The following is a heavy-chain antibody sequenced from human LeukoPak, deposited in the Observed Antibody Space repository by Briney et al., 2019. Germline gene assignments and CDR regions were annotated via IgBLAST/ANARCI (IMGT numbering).Heavy chain of an antibody. Sequence: GGSLRLSCTASGFTFGDYAMSWVRQAPGKGLEWVGFIRSKAYGGTTEYAASVKGRFTISRDDSKSIAYLQMNSLKTEDTAVYYCTPTLRGGQPGENWGQGALVTVSS. CDR2: IRSKAYGGTT. D-gene: IGHD3-10*01. CDR1: GFTFGDYA. V-gene: IGHV3-49*04. J-gene: IGHJ4*02. CDR3: TPTLRGGQPGEN.